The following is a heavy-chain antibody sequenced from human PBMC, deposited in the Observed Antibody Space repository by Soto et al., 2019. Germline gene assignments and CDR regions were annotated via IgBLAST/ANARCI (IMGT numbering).Heavy chain of an antibody. Sequence: GGSLRLSCAASGFTFSSYAMSWVRQAPGKGLEWVSAISGSGGSTYYADSGKGRFTISRDNSKNTLYLQMNSLRAEDTAVYYCAKDGYYDFCSGYDYYYYYMDVWGKGTTVTVSS. CDR2: ISGSGGST. V-gene: IGHV3-23*01. CDR3: AKDGYYDFCSGYDYYYYYMDV. J-gene: IGHJ6*03. CDR1: GFTFSSYA. D-gene: IGHD3-3*01.